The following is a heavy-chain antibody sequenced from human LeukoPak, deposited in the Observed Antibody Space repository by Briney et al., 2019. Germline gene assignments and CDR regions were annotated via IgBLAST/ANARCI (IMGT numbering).Heavy chain of an antibody. CDR2: INTNTGDP. D-gene: IGHD6-13*01. CDR1: GYTFTSYA. J-gene: IGHJ4*02. CDR3: ARGYSSSWYVSWSDY. Sequence: ASVKVSCKASGYTFTSYAMNWVRQAPGQGLEWMGWINTNTGDPTYAQGFTGRFVFSLDTSVSTAYLQISSLKAEDTAVYYCARGYSSSWYVSWSDYWGQGTLVTVSS. V-gene: IGHV7-4-1*02.